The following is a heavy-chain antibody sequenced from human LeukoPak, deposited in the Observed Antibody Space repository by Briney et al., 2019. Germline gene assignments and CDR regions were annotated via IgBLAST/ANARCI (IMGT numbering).Heavy chain of an antibody. J-gene: IGHJ4*02. CDR2: IYYSGST. D-gene: IGHD6-19*01. V-gene: IGHV4-59*01. CDR3: ARDQGSSGAPFDY. Sequence: SETLSLTCTVSGGSISSYYWSWIRQPPGKGLEWIGYIYYSGSTNYNPSLKSRVTISVDTSKNQFSLKLSSVTAADTAVYYCARDQGSSGAPFDYWGQGTLVTVSS. CDR1: GGSISSYY.